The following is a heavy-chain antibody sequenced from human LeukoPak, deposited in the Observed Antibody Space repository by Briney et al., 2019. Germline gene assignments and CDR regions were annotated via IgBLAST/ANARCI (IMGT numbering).Heavy chain of an antibody. D-gene: IGHD2-15*01. V-gene: IGHV3-20*04. CDR1: GFTFDEHG. J-gene: IGHJ2*01. CDR2: INWNGGST. CDR3: AGGDRNGWYFDL. Sequence: GGSLRLSCAGSGFTFDEHGMSWVRQAPGKGLEWVSGINWNGGSTGYGDSVKGRFTISRDNAKKSLFLQMNSLRAEDTALYYCAGGDRNGWYFDLWGRGNLVTVSS.